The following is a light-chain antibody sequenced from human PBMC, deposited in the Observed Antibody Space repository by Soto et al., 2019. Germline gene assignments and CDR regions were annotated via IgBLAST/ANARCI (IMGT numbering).Light chain of an antibody. J-gene: IGKJ2*01. V-gene: IGKV1-6*01. Sequence: AIQLTQSPSSLSASVGDRVTITCRASQGISSYLAWYQQKPGKAPKLLIYAASTLQSGVPSRFSGSGSGTDFTLTISSLQPEDFATYYCLQDYNYPFTFGQGTKLDIK. CDR3: LQDYNYPFT. CDR1: QGISSY. CDR2: AAS.